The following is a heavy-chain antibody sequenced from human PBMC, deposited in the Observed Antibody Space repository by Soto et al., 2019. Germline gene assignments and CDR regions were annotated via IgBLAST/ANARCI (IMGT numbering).Heavy chain of an antibody. Sequence: ASVKVSCKASGYRFTSYTMHWVRQAPGQRLEWMGWINTGNSNTEYSQRFQGRVTITRDTTASTAYMELSSLRSEDTAVYYCARADCSSTTCSLGFDPWGQGTLVTVSS. V-gene: IGHV1-3*04. CDR3: ARADCSSTTCSLGFDP. J-gene: IGHJ5*02. D-gene: IGHD2-2*01. CDR2: INTGNSNT. CDR1: GYRFTSYT.